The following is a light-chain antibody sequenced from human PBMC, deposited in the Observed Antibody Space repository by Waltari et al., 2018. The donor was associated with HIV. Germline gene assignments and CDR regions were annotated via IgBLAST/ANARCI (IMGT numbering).Light chain of an antibody. J-gene: IGKJ4*01. V-gene: IGKV1-9*01. Sequence: IQLTQSPSFLSASVGDRVTITCRASQVINTYLAWYQQKPGKAPKLLMYAASTLQRGVPPTFSGSGSGTEFTLTINALHPDDFATYYCQQFHSFPLTFGGGTNVE. CDR3: QQFHSFPLT. CDR1: QVINTY. CDR2: AAS.